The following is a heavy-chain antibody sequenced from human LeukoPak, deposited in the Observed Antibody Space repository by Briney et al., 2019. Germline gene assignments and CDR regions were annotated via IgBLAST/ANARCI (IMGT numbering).Heavy chain of an antibody. CDR1: GHTFTSYA. J-gene: IGHJ6*02. CDR2: INAGNGNT. D-gene: IGHD3-3*01. V-gene: IGHV1-3*01. Sequence: ASVKVSCKASGHTFTSYAMHWVRQAPGQRLEWMGWINAGNGNTKYSQKFQGRVTITRDTSASTAYMELSSLRSEDTAVYYCARAPYYDFWSGYYPLYYYYGMDVWGQGTTVTVSS. CDR3: ARAPYYDFWSGYYPLYYYYGMDV.